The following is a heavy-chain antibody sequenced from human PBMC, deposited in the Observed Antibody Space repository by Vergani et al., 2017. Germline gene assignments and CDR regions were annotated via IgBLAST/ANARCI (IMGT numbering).Heavy chain of an antibody. V-gene: IGHV4-30-2*03. CDR1: GDAISRDTYS. CDR2: VYYSGTT. CDR3: ARLSYYFDSSEHYTTYYFDD. D-gene: IGHD3-22*01. Sequence: QLQLQESDSRLVNPSQTLSLPFTLSGDAISRDTYSWNWVRQPPGKPLEWIGSVYYSGTTYYNPSLGGRVTMSIDKSKNHFSLTLSSVTAADSAVYYCARLSYYFDSSEHYTTYYFDDWGQGTLVTVSS. J-gene: IGHJ4*02.